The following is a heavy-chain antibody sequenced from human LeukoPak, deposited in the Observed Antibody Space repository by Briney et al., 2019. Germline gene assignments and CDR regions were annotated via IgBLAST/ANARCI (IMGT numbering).Heavy chain of an antibody. CDR2: IIPMLGTL. J-gene: IGHJ4*02. CDR1: GDTFSSYA. D-gene: IGHD3-22*01. Sequence: GASVKVSCKASGDTFSSYAISWVRQAPGQGLEWMGRIIPMLGTLNYAQKFQGRVTMTRDTSTSTVYMELRSLRSEDTAVYYCARDYYYGSTGYDSYYFDYWGQGTLVSVSS. V-gene: IGHV1-69*04. CDR3: ARDYYYGSTGYDSYYFDY.